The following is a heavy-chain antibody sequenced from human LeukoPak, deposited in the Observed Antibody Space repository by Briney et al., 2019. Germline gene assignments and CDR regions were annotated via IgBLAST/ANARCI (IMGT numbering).Heavy chain of an antibody. Sequence: PGGSLRLSCAASGFTFRGSAMHWVRQASGKGLEWVGRIRSKANSYATAYAASVKGRFTISRDDSKNTAYLQMNSLKTEDTAVYYCTRAHYDSSGYYLNWGQGTLVTVSS. CDR3: TRAHYDSSGYYLN. D-gene: IGHD3-22*01. J-gene: IGHJ4*02. CDR2: IRSKANSYAT. CDR1: GFTFRGSA. V-gene: IGHV3-73*01.